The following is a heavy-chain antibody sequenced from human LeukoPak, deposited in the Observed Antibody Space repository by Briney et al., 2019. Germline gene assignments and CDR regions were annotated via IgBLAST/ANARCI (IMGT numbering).Heavy chain of an antibody. CDR3: ASRIPYCSSTSCYSIDY. CDR2: IYPGDSDT. J-gene: IGHJ4*02. Sequence: GESLKISCKGSGYSFTSYWIGWVRQMPGKGLEWMGIIYPGDSDTRYSPSFQGQVTISADKSISTAYLQWSSLKASDTAMYYCASRIPYCSSTSCYSIDYWGRGTLVTVSS. V-gene: IGHV5-51*01. CDR1: GYSFTSYW. D-gene: IGHD2-2*01.